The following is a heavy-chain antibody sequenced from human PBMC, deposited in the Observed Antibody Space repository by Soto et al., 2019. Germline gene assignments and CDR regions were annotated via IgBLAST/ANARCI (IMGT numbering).Heavy chain of an antibody. Sequence: QVQLVQSGAEVKKPGSSVKVSCKASGGTFSSYAISWVRQAPGQGLEWMGGIIPIFGTANYAQKFQGRVTITADESTSKAYMEVSSLRSEDTAVYYCARGGYSSSSGYYYGMDVWGQGTTVTVSS. D-gene: IGHD6-6*01. CDR3: ARGGYSSSSGYYYGMDV. CDR2: IIPIFGTA. CDR1: GGTFSSYA. V-gene: IGHV1-69*01. J-gene: IGHJ6*02.